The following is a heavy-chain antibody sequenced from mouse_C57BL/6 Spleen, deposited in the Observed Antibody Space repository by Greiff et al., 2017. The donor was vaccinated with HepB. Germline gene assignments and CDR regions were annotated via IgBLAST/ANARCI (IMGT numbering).Heavy chain of an antibody. CDR3: ARSDGYDDWFAY. J-gene: IGHJ3*01. V-gene: IGHV1-63*01. D-gene: IGHD2-2*01. CDR1: GYTFTNYW. CDR2: IYPGGGYT. Sequence: LQESGAELVRPGTSVKMSCKASGYTFTNYWIGWAKQRPGHGLEWIGDIYPGGGYTNYNEKFKGKATLTADKSSSTAYMQFSSLTSEDSAIYYCARSDGYDDWFAYWGQGTLVTVSA.